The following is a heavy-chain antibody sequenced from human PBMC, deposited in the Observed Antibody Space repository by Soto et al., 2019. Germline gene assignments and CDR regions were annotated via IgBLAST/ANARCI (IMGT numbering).Heavy chain of an antibody. CDR2: INPNSGGT. CDR1: GYTFTGYY. D-gene: IGHD3-22*01. Sequence: QVQLVQSGAEVKKPGASVKVSCKASGYTFTGYYMHWVRQAPGQGLEWMGWINPNSGGTNYAQKFQGRVTMTRDTSISTAYMELSRLRSDDTAVYYCARDFLATYYYDSSGYEDWGQGTLVTVSS. J-gene: IGHJ4*02. V-gene: IGHV1-2*02. CDR3: ARDFLATYYYDSSGYED.